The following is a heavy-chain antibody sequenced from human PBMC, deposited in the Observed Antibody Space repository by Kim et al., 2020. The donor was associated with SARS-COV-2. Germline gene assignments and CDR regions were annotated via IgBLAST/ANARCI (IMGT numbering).Heavy chain of an antibody. D-gene: IGHD5-12*01. CDR3: ARRDGYNYGYWYFDL. Sequence: PSLKGRVTISVDTSKNQFSLKLSSVTAADTAVYYCARRDGYNYGYWYFDLWGRGTLVTVSS. J-gene: IGHJ2*01. V-gene: IGHV4-59*08.